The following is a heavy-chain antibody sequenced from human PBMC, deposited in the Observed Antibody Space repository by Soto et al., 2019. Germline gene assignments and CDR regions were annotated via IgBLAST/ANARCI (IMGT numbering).Heavy chain of an antibody. V-gene: IGHV6-1*01. J-gene: IGHJ6*02. D-gene: IGHD3-3*01. CDR1: GDSVSSNSAA. CDR3: ARGGENGMDV. CDR2: TSYRSKWDH. Sequence: SETLSLTCAISGDSVSSNSAAWNWIRQSPSRGLEWLGRTSYRSKWDHDYAVSVKSRININADTSKNQFALQLNSVTPEDTVVYYCARGGENGMDVWGQGTTVTVSS.